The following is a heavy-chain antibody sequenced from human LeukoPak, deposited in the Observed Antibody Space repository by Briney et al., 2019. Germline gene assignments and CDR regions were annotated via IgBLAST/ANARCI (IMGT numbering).Heavy chain of an antibody. CDR3: ARDDGSKYSSSSNY. Sequence: ASVKVSCKASGYTFTGYYMHWVRQAPGQGLEWMGWINPNSGGTNYAQKFQGRVTMTRDTSISTAYMELSRLRSDDTAVYYCARDDGSKYSSSSNYWGQGTLVTVSS. CDR2: INPNSGGT. CDR1: GYTFTGYY. V-gene: IGHV1-2*02. J-gene: IGHJ4*02. D-gene: IGHD6-6*01.